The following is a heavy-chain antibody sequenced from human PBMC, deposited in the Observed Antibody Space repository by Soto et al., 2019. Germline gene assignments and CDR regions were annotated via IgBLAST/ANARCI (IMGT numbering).Heavy chain of an antibody. CDR2: ISSSSSYI. CDR3: ARDEPRTSSGFDY. Sequence: GGSLRLSCAASGFTFSSYSMNWVRQAPGKGLEWVSSISSSSSYIYYADSVKGRFTISRDNAKNSLYLQMNSLRAEDTAVYYCARDEPRTSSGFDYWGQGTLVTVSS. D-gene: IGHD6-19*01. J-gene: IGHJ4*02. CDR1: GFTFSSYS. V-gene: IGHV3-21*01.